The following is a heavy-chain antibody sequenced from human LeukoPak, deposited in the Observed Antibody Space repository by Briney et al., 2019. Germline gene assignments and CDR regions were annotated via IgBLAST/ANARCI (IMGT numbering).Heavy chain of an antibody. CDR3: ARNLNYDFWSGYYKYYWFDP. CDR1: GGTFSSYA. CDR2: IIPIFGTA. D-gene: IGHD3-3*01. V-gene: IGHV1-69*05. Sequence: ASVKVSCKASGGTFSSYAISWVRQAPGQGLEWMGRIIPIFGTANYAQKFQGRVTITTDESTSTAYMELSSLRSEDTAVYYCARNLNYDFWSGYYKYYWFDPWGQGTLVTVSS. J-gene: IGHJ5*02.